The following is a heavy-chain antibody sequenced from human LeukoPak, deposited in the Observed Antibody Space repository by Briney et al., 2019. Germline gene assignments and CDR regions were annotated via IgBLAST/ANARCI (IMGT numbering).Heavy chain of an antibody. Sequence: ASVKVSCKASGYTFTSYDINWVRQATGQGLEWMGWMNPNSGNTGYAQKFQGRVTMTRNTSISTAYMELSSLRSEDTAVYYCARGHLGVRGVIIYYYYYYMDVWGKGTTVTISS. J-gene: IGHJ6*03. CDR3: ARGHLGVRGVIIYYYYYYMDV. CDR1: GYTFTSYD. D-gene: IGHD3-10*01. V-gene: IGHV1-8*01. CDR2: MNPNSGNT.